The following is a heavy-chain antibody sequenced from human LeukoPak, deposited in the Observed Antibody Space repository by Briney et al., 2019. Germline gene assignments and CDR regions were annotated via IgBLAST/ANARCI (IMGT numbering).Heavy chain of an antibody. CDR3: AKGSSGYFVDL. V-gene: IGHV3-23*01. D-gene: IGHD3-22*01. Sequence: GALRLSCAASGFIFNNYGLIWVRQAPGKGLEWVSAISDGGGGTNYADFVKGRFTISRDNSKNTLFLQMNSLRAEDTALYYCAKGSSGYFVDLWGQGTLVTVSS. CDR2: ISDGGGGT. J-gene: IGHJ5*02. CDR1: GFIFNNYG.